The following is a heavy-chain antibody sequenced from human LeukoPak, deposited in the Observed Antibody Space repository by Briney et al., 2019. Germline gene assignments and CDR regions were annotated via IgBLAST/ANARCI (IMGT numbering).Heavy chain of an antibody. CDR1: GFTFSNYN. CDR3: ARGYCSGDSCNYFDY. CDR2: ISSSSGTI. D-gene: IGHD2-15*01. J-gene: IGHJ4*02. Sequence: QPGGSLRLSCAGSGFTFSNYNMNWVRQAPGKGLEWLSYISSSSGTIYYADSVKGRFTISRDNAKNSLYLQMNSLRAEDTALYYCARGYCSGDSCNYFDYWGQGTLVTVSS. V-gene: IGHV3-48*04.